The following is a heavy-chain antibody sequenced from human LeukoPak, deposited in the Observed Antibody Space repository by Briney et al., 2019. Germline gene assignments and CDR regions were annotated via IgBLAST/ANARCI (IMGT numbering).Heavy chain of an antibody. CDR2: ISGSGGST. CDR3: AKEGGYDSRDPPSAQVDY. CDR1: GFTFSSYA. D-gene: IGHD3-22*01. V-gene: IGHV3-23*01. J-gene: IGHJ4*02. Sequence: RPGGSLRLSCAASGFTFSSYAMSWVRQAPGKGLEWVSAISGSGGSTYYADSVKGRFTISRDNSKNTLYLQMNSLRAEDTAVYYCAKEGGYDSRDPPSAQVDYWGQGTLVTVSS.